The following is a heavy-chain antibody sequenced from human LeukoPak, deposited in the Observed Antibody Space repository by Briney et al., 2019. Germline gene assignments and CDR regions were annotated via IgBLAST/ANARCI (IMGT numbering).Heavy chain of an antibody. CDR1: GFTFSSYS. CDR2: ISSSSSYI. J-gene: IGHJ4*02. CDR3: AKEPFSYYYDSSGYLGD. Sequence: GGSLRLSCAASGFTFSSYSMNWVRQAPGKGLEWVSSISSSSSYIYYADSVKGRFTISRDNAKNSLYLQMNSLRAEDTAVYYCAKEPFSYYYDSSGYLGDWGQGTLVTVSS. D-gene: IGHD3-22*01. V-gene: IGHV3-21*04.